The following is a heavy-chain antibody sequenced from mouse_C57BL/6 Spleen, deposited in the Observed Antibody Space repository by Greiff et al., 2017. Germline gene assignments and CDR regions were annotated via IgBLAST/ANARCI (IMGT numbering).Heavy chain of an antibody. V-gene: IGHV1-69*01. CDR1: GYTFTSYW. J-gene: IGHJ3*01. Sequence: VQLQQPGAELVMPGASVKLSCKASGYTFTSYWMHWVPPRPGQGLAWIGEIDPSDSYTNYNQKFKGKSTLTVDKSSSTAYRQLSSLTSDDSAGYYCARFRSGYWFAYWGQGTLVTVSA. D-gene: IGHD3-2*02. CDR3: ARFRSGYWFAY. CDR2: IDPSDSYT.